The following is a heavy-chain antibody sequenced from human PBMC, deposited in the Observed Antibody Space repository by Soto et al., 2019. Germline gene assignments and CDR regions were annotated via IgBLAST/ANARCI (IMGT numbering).Heavy chain of an antibody. Sequence: SETLSLTCAISGAPITWGDCSWNWIRQPPGKGLEWIGYIFHGGSTYYNPSLRSRVTISVDRSRTQFSLKMSSVTAADTAVYYCARGRVVVPAAVMFNCLDPWGQGALVTVSS. CDR3: ARGRVVVPAAVMFNCLDP. J-gene: IGHJ5*02. CDR2: IFHGGST. CDR1: GAPITWGDCS. D-gene: IGHD2-2*01. V-gene: IGHV4-30-2*01.